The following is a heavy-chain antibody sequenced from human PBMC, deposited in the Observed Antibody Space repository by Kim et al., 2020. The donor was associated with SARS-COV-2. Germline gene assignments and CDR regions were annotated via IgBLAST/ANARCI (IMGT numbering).Heavy chain of an antibody. J-gene: IGHJ4*02. V-gene: IGHV3-15*01. CDR3: TTDFRRPVTFDY. Sequence: GGSLRLSCAASGFTFSNAWMSWVRQARGKGLEWVGRIKSKTDGGTTDYAAPVKGRFTISRDDSKNTLYLQMNSLKTEDTAVYYCTTDFRRPVTFDYWGQGTLVTVSS. D-gene: IGHD4-17*01. CDR1: GFTFSNAW. CDR2: IKSKTDGGTT.